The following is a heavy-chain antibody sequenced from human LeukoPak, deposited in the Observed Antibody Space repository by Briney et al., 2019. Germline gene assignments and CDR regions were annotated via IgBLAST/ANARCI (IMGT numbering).Heavy chain of an antibody. D-gene: IGHD6-13*01. V-gene: IGHV4-34*01. J-gene: IGHJ4*02. CDR1: GGSFSGYY. Sequence: SETLSLTCAVYGGSFSGYYWSWIRQPPGKGLEWIGEINHSGSTNYNPSLKSRVTISVDTSKDQFSLKLSSVTAADTAVYYCARGEQQLVRSIDYWGQGTLVTVSS. CDR2: INHSGST. CDR3: ARGEQQLVRSIDY.